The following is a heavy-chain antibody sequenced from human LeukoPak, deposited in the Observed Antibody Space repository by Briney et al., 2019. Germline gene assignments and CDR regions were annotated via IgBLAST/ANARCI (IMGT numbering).Heavy chain of an antibody. V-gene: IGHV6-1*01. D-gene: IGHD1-26*01. Sequence: SQTLSLTCAISGDSVSSNSAAWNWIRQSPSGGLEWLGRTYYRSKWYNDYAVSVKSRITINPDTSKNQFSLLLNSVTPEDTAVYYCARGWELPDAFDIWGQGTMVTVSS. CDR3: ARGWELPDAFDI. J-gene: IGHJ3*02. CDR2: TYYRSKWYN. CDR1: GDSVSSNSAA.